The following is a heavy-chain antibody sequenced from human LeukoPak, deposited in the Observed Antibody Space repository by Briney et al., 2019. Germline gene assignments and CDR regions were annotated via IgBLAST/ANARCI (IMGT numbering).Heavy chain of an antibody. CDR1: GVSFSGYY. J-gene: IGHJ5*02. Sequence: PSETLSLTCAVYGVSFSGYYWSWIRQPPGKGLEWIGEINHSGSTNYNPSLKSRVTISVDTSKNQFSLKLSSVTAADAAVYYCARGRYCSSTSCYRNWFDPWGQGTLVTVSS. CDR3: ARGRYCSSTSCYRNWFDP. D-gene: IGHD2-2*01. CDR2: INHSGST. V-gene: IGHV4-34*01.